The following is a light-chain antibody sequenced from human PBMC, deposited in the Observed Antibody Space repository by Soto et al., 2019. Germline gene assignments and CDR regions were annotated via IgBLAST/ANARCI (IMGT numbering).Light chain of an antibody. J-gene: IGKJ3*01. CDR2: DAS. CDR3: QHYDSSSPIT. V-gene: IGKV1-5*01. CDR1: QSISRF. Sequence: DIQMTQSPSTLSASVGDRVTITCRASQSISRFLAWYQQKPGNAPKLLIYDASSLESGVPSRFSGSGSVTDFTLTISSLQPDDFATYYCQHYDSSSPITFGPGTKVDIK.